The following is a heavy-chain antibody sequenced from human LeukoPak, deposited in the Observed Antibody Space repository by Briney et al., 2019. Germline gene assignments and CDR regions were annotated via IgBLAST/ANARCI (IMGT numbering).Heavy chain of an antibody. CDR1: GFTFSSYA. J-gene: IGHJ6*04. D-gene: IGHD3-10*02. CDR3: AELGITMIGGV. V-gene: IGHV3-30*04. Sequence: GGSLRLSCAASGFTFSSYAMHWVSQAPGKGLEWVVVISYDGSNKYYADSVKGRFTISRDNAKNSLYLQMNSLRAEDTAVYYCAELGITMIGGVWGKGTTVTISS. CDR2: ISYDGSNK.